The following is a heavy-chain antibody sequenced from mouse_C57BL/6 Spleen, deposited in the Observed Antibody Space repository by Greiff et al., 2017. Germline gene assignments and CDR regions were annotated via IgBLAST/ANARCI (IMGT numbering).Heavy chain of an antibody. D-gene: IGHD1-1*01. V-gene: IGHV1-61*01. Sequence: QVQLQQPGAELVRPGSSVKLSCKASGYTFTSYWMDWVNQRPGQGLEWIGNIYPSDSETHYNQKFKDKATLTVDKSSSTAYMQLSSLTSEDSAVYYCAREGITTVVAPLDYWGQGTTLTVSS. CDR1: GYTFTSYW. J-gene: IGHJ2*01. CDR3: AREGITTVVAPLDY. CDR2: IYPSDSET.